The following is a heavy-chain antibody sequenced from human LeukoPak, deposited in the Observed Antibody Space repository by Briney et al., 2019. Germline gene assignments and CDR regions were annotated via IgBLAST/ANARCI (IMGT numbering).Heavy chain of an antibody. CDR2: ISYDGSNK. J-gene: IGHJ4*02. V-gene: IGHV3-30-3*01. CDR1: GFTFSSYA. Sequence: GRSLRLSCAASGFTFSSYAMHWVRQAPGKGLEWVAVISYDGSNKYYADPVKGRFTISRDNSKNTLYLQMNSLRAEDTAVYYCARARCTNGVCYFPYFDYWGQGTLVTVSS. CDR3: ARARCTNGVCYFPYFDY. D-gene: IGHD2-8*01.